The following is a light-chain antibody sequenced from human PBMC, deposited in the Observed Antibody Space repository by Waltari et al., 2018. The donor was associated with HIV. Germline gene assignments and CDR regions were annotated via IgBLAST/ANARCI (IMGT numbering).Light chain of an antibody. Sequence: QSVLTQPPSASGTPGQRVTISCSGSSSNIGSNPVNWSQQLPGTAPKLLIHSNNQRPSGVPDRFSGSKSGTSASLAISGLQSEDEADYYCAAWDDSLNGRVFGGGTKLTVL. V-gene: IGLV1-44*01. CDR1: SSNIGSNP. CDR2: SNN. J-gene: IGLJ3*02. CDR3: AAWDDSLNGRV.